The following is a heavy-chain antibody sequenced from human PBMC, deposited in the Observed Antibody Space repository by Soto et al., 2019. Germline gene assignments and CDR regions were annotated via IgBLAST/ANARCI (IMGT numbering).Heavy chain of an antibody. Sequence: GGSLRLSCAASGFTFSSYAMSWVRQAPGKGLEWVSAISGSGGSTYYADSVKGRFTISRDNSKNTLYLQMNSLRAEDTAVYYCAQAMTVTGVITDAFDIWGHGKMATVSS. V-gene: IGHV3-23*01. J-gene: IGHJ3*02. D-gene: IGHD3-10*01. CDR3: AQAMTVTGVITDAFDI. CDR2: ISGSGGST. CDR1: GFTFSSYA.